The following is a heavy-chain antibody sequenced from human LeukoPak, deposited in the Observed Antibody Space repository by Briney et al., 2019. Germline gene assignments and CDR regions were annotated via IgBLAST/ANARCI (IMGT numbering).Heavy chain of an antibody. J-gene: IGHJ5*02. V-gene: IGHV4-59*01. CDR2: IYYIGST. Sequence: SETLSLTCTVSGGSIRSYYWSWIRQPPGKGLECIGYIYYIGSTNYNPSLKSRVTISLDTSKGQFSLKLTSVTPADTAVYYCARGGIVGSRTNWFDPWGQGILVTVSS. CDR1: GGSIRSYY. CDR3: ARGGIVGSRTNWFDP. D-gene: IGHD1-26*01.